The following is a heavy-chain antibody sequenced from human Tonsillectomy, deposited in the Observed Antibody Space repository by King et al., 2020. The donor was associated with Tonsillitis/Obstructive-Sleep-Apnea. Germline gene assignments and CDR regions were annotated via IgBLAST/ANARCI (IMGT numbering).Heavy chain of an antibody. J-gene: IGHJ4*02. CDR1: GFTFSSYW. Sequence: QLVQSGGGLVQPGGSLRLSCAASGFTFSSYWMSWVRQAPGKGLEWVANINQDGSEKYYVDSVKGRFTISRDNAKNSLYLQMNSLRAEDTAVYYCARDQVDTTMVFTQVNPYYFDYWGQGTLVTVSS. CDR2: INQDGSEK. CDR3: ARDQVDTTMVFTQVNPYYFDY. D-gene: IGHD5-18*01. V-gene: IGHV3-7*04.